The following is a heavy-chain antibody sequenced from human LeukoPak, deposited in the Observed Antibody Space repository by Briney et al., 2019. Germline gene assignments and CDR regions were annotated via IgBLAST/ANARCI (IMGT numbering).Heavy chain of an antibody. J-gene: IGHJ5*02. CDR3: ARSISLDWFDP. Sequence: PSETLSLTCTVSGGSISSYYWSWIRQPPGKGLEWIGCIYYSGSTNYNPSLKSRVTISVDTSKNQFSLRLSSVTAADTAVYYCARSISLDWFDPWGQGTLVTVSS. CDR2: IYYSGST. CDR1: GGSISSYY. D-gene: IGHD2-21*01. V-gene: IGHV4-59*08.